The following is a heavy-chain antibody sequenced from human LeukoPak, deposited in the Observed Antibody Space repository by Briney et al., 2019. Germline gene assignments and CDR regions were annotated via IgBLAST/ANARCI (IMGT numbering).Heavy chain of an antibody. D-gene: IGHD1-1*01. CDR1: GFTFSNFW. V-gene: IGHV3-7*01. CDR2: IKEDGSEK. CDR3: AREYRQYWYFDL. J-gene: IGHJ2*01. Sequence: GGSLRLSCAASGFTFSNFWMSWVRQAPGKGLEWVANIKEDGSEKYYVDSVKGRFTISRDNAKNSLYLQMNSLRAEDTAVYYCAREYRQYWYFDLWGRGTLVTVSS.